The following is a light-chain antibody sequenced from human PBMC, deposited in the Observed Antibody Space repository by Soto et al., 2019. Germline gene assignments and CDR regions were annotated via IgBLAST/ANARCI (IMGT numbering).Light chain of an antibody. CDR2: EVS. Sequence: QSALTQPPSASGSPGQSVTISCTGTRSDVGAYKYVSWYQEHPGKAPKLIIYEVSKRPSGVPDRFSGSKSGNTASLTVSGLQSEDEADYYCSSYAGSSLLFGGGTKLTVL. CDR1: RSDVGAYKY. V-gene: IGLV2-8*01. CDR3: SSYAGSSLL. J-gene: IGLJ2*01.